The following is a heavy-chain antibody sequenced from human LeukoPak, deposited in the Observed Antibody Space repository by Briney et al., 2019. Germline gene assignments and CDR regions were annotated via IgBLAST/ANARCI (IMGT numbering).Heavy chain of an antibody. J-gene: IGHJ6*02. CDR1: GFTVSSNY. CDR3: ARSTGYYYYGMDV. Sequence: GGSLRLSCAASGFTVSSNYMSWVRQAPGKGLEWVSVIYSGGSTYYADSVKGRFTISRDNSKNTLYLPMNSLRAEDTAVYYCARSTGYYYYGMDVWGQGTTVTVSS. V-gene: IGHV3-66*01. CDR2: IYSGGST. D-gene: IGHD4-17*01.